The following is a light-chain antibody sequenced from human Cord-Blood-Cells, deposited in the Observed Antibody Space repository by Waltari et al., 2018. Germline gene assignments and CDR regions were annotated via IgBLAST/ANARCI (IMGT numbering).Light chain of an antibody. CDR3: SSYTSSRV. CDR1: SSDVGGYNY. J-gene: IGLJ3*02. Sequence: QSALTQPASVSGSPGQSITISCTGTSSDVGGYNYVSWYQQHPGKAPKLMIYDVSNRPSGGSNRFSGSKSGNTASLTISGLQAEDEADYYCSSYTSSRVFGGGTKLTVL. V-gene: IGLV2-14*03. CDR2: DVS.